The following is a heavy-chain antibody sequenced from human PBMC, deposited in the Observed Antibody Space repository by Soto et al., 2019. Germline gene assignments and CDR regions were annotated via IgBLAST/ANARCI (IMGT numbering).Heavy chain of an antibody. CDR2: IDPSDSYT. V-gene: IGHV5-10-1*01. J-gene: IGHJ6*02. CDR1: GYSFTSYW. D-gene: IGHD3-10*01. Sequence: PGESLKISCKGSGYSFTSYWISWVRQMPGKGLEWMGRIDPSDSYTNYSPSFQGHVTISADKSISTAYLQWSSLKASDTAMYYCARRGSGSYYNDPYYYYGMDVWGQGTTVTAP. CDR3: ARRGSGSYYNDPYYYYGMDV.